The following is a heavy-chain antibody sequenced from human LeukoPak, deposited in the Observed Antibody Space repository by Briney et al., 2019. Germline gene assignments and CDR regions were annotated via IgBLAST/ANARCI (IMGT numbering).Heavy chain of an antibody. CDR1: GYSFTSYW. V-gene: IGHV5-51*01. D-gene: IGHD1-20*01. J-gene: IGHJ5*02. CDR3: AASSYNWNPFDP. CDR2: IYPGDSDT. Sequence: GESLKISCKGSGYSFTSYWIGWVRQMPGKGLEWMGIIYPGDSDTRYSPSFQGQVTISIDKSIATAYLQWSSLEASDTAMYYCAASSYNWNPFDPWGQGTLVTVSS.